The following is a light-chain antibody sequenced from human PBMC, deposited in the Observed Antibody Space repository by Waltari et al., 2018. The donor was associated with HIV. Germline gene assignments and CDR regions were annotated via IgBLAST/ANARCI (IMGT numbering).Light chain of an antibody. CDR2: FGS. CDR3: MQPLHAPFT. V-gene: IGKV2-28*01. Sequence: IVMTQSPLSLPVTPGQPASISSNSRQNLLHTNGYDYVDWYLQKPGQSPQLLIYFGSKRASGVPDRFSGSGAGTDFTLKISRVEAEDVGVYYCMQPLHAPFTFGPGTKVDIK. CDR1: QNLLHTNGYDY. J-gene: IGKJ3*01.